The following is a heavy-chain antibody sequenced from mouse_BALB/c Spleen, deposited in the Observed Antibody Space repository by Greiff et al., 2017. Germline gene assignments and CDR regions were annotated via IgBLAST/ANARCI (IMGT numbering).Heavy chain of an antibody. D-gene: IGHD2-3*01. CDR1: GYTFTDYE. J-gene: IGHJ1*01. CDR3: TRGMVTRYFDV. CDR2: IDPETGGT. Sequence: QVQLQQSGAELVRPGASVTLSCKASGYTFTDYEMHWVKQTPVHGLEWIGAIDPETGGTAYNQKFKGKATLTADKSSSTAYMELRSLTSEDSAVYYCTRGMVTRYFDVWGAGTTVTVSS. V-gene: IGHV1-15*01.